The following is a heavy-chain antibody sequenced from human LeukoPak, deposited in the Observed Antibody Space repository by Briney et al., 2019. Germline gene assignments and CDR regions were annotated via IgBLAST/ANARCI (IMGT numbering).Heavy chain of an antibody. CDR3: AGHHPRNTVDF. CDR2: IYDSGST. V-gene: IGHV4-39*01. D-gene: IGHD2/OR15-2a*01. Sequence: SETLSLTCTVSGGSISSSGYYWGWIRQPPGKGLEWIGSIYDSGSTYYNPSLKSRVTISLDTSKNQFSLKLSSVTAADTAVYYCAGHHPRNTVDFWGQGTLVTVSS. CDR1: GGSISSSGYY. J-gene: IGHJ4*02.